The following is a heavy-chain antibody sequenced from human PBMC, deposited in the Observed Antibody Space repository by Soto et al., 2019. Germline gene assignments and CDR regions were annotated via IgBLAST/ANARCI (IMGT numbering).Heavy chain of an antibody. CDR3: ARLDRRQWLEGYMYV. D-gene: IGHD6-19*01. CDR1: GGSISSSSYY. V-gene: IGHV4-39*01. Sequence: PSETLSLTCTVSGGSISSSSYYWGWIRQPPGKGLEWIGSIYYSGSTYYNPSLKSRVTISVDTSKNQFSLKLSSVTAADTAVYYCARLDRRQWLEGYMYVWGKGTTVTVSS. J-gene: IGHJ6*03. CDR2: IYYSGST.